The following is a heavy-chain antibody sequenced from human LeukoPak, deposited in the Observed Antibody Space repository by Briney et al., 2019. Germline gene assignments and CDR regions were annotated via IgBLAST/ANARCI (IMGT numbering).Heavy chain of an antibody. CDR3: VSGREYSSSWYDYFDY. CDR2: IKQDGSEK. CDR1: GFTFSSYW. J-gene: IGHJ4*02. D-gene: IGHD6-13*01. Sequence: GGSLRLSCAASGFTFSSYWMSWVRQAPGKGLEWVANIKQDGSEKYYVDSVKGRFTISRDNAKNSLYLQMNSLRAEDTAVYYCVSGREYSSSWYDYFDYWGQGTLVTVSS. V-gene: IGHV3-7*01.